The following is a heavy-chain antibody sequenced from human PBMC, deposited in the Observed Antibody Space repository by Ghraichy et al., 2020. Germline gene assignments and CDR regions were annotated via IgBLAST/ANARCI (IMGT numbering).Heavy chain of an antibody. CDR2: INHREST. CDR1: GGSFSGYF. J-gene: IGHJ5*02. CDR3: ARSEVPAGRGYNFFDP. Sequence: SETLSLTCAFHGGSFSGYFWSWLRQPPGKGLEWIAEINHRESTNYNPSLESRVTISVDTLRKQFSLTLMSVTAADTAVYFCARSEVPAGRGYNFFDPWGQGTLVTVSA. D-gene: IGHD2-2*01. V-gene: IGHV4-34*01.